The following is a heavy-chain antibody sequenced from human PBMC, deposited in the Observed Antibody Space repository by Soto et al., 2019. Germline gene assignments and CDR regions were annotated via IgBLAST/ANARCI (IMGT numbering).Heavy chain of an antibody. CDR1: GCTLSNYW. D-gene: IGHD5-12*01. CDR3: ARVRPGYSYGAITGYYYYMDV. Sequence: PGGRRGGYGTTSGCTLSNYWMRWVRKGQGKGLVWVSLINSGGSSTSYADSVKGRFTISRDNAKNTLYLQMDTLRAEDSAVYYCARVRPGYSYGAITGYYYYMDVWGKGTTVTVSS. CDR2: INSGGSST. J-gene: IGHJ6*03. V-gene: IGHV3-74*01.